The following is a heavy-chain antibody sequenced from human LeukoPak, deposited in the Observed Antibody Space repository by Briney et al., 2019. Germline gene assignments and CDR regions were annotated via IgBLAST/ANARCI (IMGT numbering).Heavy chain of an antibody. CDR1: GYTFTSYA. CDR3: AREVGGSYDAFDI. Sequence: ASVKVSCKASGYTFTSYAMNWVRQAPGQGLEWMGWISAYNGNTNYAQKLQGRVTVTTDTSTSTAYMELRSLRSDDTAVYYCAREVGGSYDAFDIWGQGTMVTVSS. J-gene: IGHJ3*02. CDR2: ISAYNGNT. D-gene: IGHD1-26*01. V-gene: IGHV1-18*01.